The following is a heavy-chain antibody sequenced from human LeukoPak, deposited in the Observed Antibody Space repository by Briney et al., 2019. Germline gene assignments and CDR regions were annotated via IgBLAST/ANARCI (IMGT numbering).Heavy chain of an antibody. CDR3: ARALNWKEYYFDF. CDR1: GVTVSGTY. Sequence: PWGSLRLSCEASGVTVSGTYMSWVRQAPGKGLEWVSVIYSGGSTYYAGSVKGRFIISRDNSKNTLCLHMNSLRAEDTAVYYCARALNWKEYYFDFWGQGALVTVSS. J-gene: IGHJ4*02. V-gene: IGHV3-66*01. CDR2: IYSGGST. D-gene: IGHD1-20*01.